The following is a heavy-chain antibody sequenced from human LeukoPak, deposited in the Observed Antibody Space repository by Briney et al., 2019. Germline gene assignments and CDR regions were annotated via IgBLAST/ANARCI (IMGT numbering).Heavy chain of an antibody. D-gene: IGHD3-3*01. CDR3: AKVALRFLEWLSDYYFDY. CDR2: ISGSGGST. J-gene: IGHJ4*02. V-gene: IGHV3-23*01. CDR1: GLTFSSYA. Sequence: GGSLRLSCAASGLTFSSYAMSWVRQAPGKGLEWVSAISGSGGSTYYADSVKGRFTISRDNSKNTLYLQMNSLRAEDTAVYYCAKVALRFLEWLSDYYFDYWGQGTLVTVSS.